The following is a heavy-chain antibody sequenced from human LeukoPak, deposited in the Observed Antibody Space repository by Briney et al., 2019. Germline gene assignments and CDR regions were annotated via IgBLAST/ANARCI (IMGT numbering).Heavy chain of an antibody. CDR1: GFTVSNIY. V-gene: IGHV3-66*02. J-gene: IGHJ4*02. CDR3: ARDGVYYYDSSGYSHLDY. Sequence: PGGSLRLSCAASGFTVSNIYMTWVRQAPGKGLEWVSVIYSGGDTYYAESVKGRFTISRANSKNTLYLQMNSLRAEDTAVYYCARDGVYYYDSSGYSHLDYWGQGTLVTVSS. CDR2: IYSGGDT. D-gene: IGHD3-22*01.